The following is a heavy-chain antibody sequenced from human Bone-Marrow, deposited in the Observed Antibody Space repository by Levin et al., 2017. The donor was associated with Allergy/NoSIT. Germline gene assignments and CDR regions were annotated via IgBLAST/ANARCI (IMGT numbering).Heavy chain of an antibody. D-gene: IGHD5-12*01. CDR2: IRSKEFGGTT. CDR1: GFTFRNYA. V-gene: IGHV3-49*03. Sequence: GESLKISCIASGFTFRNYAVSWFRQAPGKGLEWVGFIRSKEFGGTTEYAASVKGRFTISRDDSKGIANLQMNSLKTEDTAVYYCTKGKTLVASDAFDIWGQGTMVTVSS. CDR3: TKGKTLVASDAFDI. J-gene: IGHJ3*02.